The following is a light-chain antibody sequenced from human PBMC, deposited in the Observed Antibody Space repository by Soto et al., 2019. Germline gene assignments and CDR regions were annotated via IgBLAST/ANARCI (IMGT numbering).Light chain of an antibody. J-gene: IGLJ1*01. CDR1: SSDVGGYNQ. CDR2: EVN. Sequence: QSALTQPASVSGSPGQSITISCTGTSSDVGGYNQVSWYQHHPGKAPKVMIYEVNNRPSGVSNRFSGSKSGNTASLTISGLQAEDEADYYCSSYTSTSPYVFGGGTKVTVL. V-gene: IGLV2-14*01. CDR3: SSYTSTSPYV.